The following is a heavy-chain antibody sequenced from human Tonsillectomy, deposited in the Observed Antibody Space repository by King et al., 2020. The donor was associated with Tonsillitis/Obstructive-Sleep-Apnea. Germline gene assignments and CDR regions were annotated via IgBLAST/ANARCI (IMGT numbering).Heavy chain of an antibody. J-gene: IGHJ1*01. CDR1: GGSFSGYY. CDR2: INHSGST. V-gene: IGHV4-34*01. Sequence: AQLQQWGAGLLKPSETLSLTCAVYGGSFSGYYWSWIRQPPGKGLEWIGEINHSGSTNYNPSLKSRVSISVDTSKNQFSLKLSSVTAADTAVYYCAGEVVITTGEYFQHWGQGTLVTVSS. CDR3: AGEVVITTGEYFQH. D-gene: IGHD3-22*01.